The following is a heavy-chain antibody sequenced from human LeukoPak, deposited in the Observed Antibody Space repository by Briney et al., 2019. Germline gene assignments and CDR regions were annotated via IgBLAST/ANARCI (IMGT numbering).Heavy chain of an antibody. J-gene: IGHJ4*02. V-gene: IGHV1-8*03. CDR2: MNPNSGNT. Sequence: ASVKVSCKASGYTFTSYDINWVRQATGQGLEWMGWMNPNSGNTGYAQKFRGRVTITADKSTRTAYMELSSLRSEDTAVYYCALGITMIDLYRDWGQGTLVTVSS. D-gene: IGHD3-22*01. CDR3: ALGITMIDLYRD. CDR1: GYTFTSYD.